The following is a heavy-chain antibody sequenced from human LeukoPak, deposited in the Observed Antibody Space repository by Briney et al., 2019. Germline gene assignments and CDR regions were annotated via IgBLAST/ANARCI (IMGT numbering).Heavy chain of an antibody. J-gene: IGHJ2*01. CDR3: ARDLAGCGGDCLRYFDL. V-gene: IGHV4-4*07. Sequence: PSETLSLTCTVSGGSISSYYWSWIRQPAGKGLEWIGRIYTSGSTNYNPSLKSRVTMSVDTSKNQFSLKLSSVTAADTAVYYCARDLAGCGGDCLRYFDLWGRGTLVTVSS. D-gene: IGHD2-21*02. CDR1: GGSISSYY. CDR2: IYTSGST.